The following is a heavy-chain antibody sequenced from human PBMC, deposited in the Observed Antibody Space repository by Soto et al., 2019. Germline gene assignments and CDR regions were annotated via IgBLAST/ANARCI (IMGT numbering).Heavy chain of an antibody. Sequence: GGSLRLSCAASGFSCGSYALSWVRQAPGKGLEWVPTISGSDGKTFYADSVEGRFSISRDTSQSTLYLQMNSLRADDTAIYYCARWSYLDYWGQGTRVTVSS. J-gene: IGHJ4*02. D-gene: IGHD3-3*01. V-gene: IGHV3-23*01. CDR3: ARWSYLDY. CDR1: GFSCGSYA. CDR2: ISGSDGKT.